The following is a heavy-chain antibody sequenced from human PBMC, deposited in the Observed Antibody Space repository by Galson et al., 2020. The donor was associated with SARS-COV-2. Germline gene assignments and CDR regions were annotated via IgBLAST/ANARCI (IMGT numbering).Heavy chain of an antibody. CDR1: GFPFEDYA. CDR2: ISWDSVSI. D-gene: IGHD5-12*01. CDR3: AKGVATIDGGYYFDY. J-gene: IGHJ4*02. Sequence: LTCAASGFPFEDYALHSVRQGPGKGLEWVSGISWDSVSIGYAESVTGRYTISRDNAKNSLYLQMNSLRAEDTALYYCAKGVATIDGGYYFDYWGQGTLVTVSS. V-gene: IGHV3-9*01.